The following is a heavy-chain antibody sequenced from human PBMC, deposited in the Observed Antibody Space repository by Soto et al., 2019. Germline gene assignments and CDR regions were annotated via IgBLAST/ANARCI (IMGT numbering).Heavy chain of an antibody. CDR2: INGRGSPT. CDR1: GFTLSIYA. D-gene: IGHD6-6*01. J-gene: IGHJ2*01. Sequence: EVQLLESGGGLVQPGGSLGLSCVASGFTLSIYAMSWVRQVPGKGPEWVSVINGRGSPTFYADSVKGRFTISRDNSKNTLYLQMNSLRAEDTAIYYCAKQLEGAGNWYFDLWGRGTLVAVSS. CDR3: AKQLEGAGNWYFDL. V-gene: IGHV3-23*01.